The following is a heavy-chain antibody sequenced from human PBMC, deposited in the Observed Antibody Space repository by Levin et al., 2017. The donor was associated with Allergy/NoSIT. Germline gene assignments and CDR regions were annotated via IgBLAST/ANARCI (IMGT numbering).Heavy chain of an antibody. CDR2: IIPIFGTA. V-gene: IGHV1-69*06. Sequence: ASVKVSCKASGGTFSSYAISWVRQAPGQGLEWMGGIIPIFGTANYAQKFQGRVTITADKSTSTAYMELSSLRSEDTAVYYCARDLSFLGSSWYLGNWFDPWGQGTLVTVSS. D-gene: IGHD6-13*01. CDR3: ARDLSFLGSSWYLGNWFDP. J-gene: IGHJ5*02. CDR1: GGTFSSYA.